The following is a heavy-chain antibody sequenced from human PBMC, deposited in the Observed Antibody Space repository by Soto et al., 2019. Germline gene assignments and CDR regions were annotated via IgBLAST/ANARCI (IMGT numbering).Heavy chain of an antibody. J-gene: IGHJ4*02. CDR2: TSYDGKNK. CDR1: GFTFSNFV. Sequence: PGGSLRLSCAASGFTFSNFVMHWVRQAPGKGLEWVAATSYDGKNKDHADSVKGRFTISRDNSKNTLYLQMNSLRHEDTAVYFCARERAIAATGIFYYWGQGTLVTVPS. D-gene: IGHD6-13*01. V-gene: IGHV3-30*04. CDR3: ARERAIAATGIFYY.